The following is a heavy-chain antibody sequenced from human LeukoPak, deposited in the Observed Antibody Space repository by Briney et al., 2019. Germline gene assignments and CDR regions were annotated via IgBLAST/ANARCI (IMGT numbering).Heavy chain of an antibody. CDR2: IYYSGST. D-gene: IGHD3-22*01. Sequence: SETLSLNCSVSGGSISSGDYYWSWIRQPPGKGLEWIGYIYYSGSTYYNPSLKSRVTISVETSKNQFSLRLSSVTAADTAVYYCARVYYDSSNYYYVLSWGQGTLVTVSS. J-gene: IGHJ4*02. CDR1: GGSISSGDYY. V-gene: IGHV4-30-4*08. CDR3: ARVYYDSSNYYYVLS.